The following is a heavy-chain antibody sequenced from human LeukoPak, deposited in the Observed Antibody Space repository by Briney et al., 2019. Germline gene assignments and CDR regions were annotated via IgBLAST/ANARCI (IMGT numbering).Heavy chain of an antibody. J-gene: IGHJ4*02. V-gene: IGHV3-23*01. Sequence: QPGGSVRLSCAASGFTFSSYAMIWVRPAQGRGLVGCLAISGSGGSTYYTDSAKGPYTIYRDNSKNTLYPKSNGLRAEDTAVYYCAKDHIRVRGVIIGASDYWGQGTLVTVSS. CDR3: AKDHIRVRGVIIGASDY. CDR1: GFTFSSYA. D-gene: IGHD3-10*02. CDR2: ISGSGGST.